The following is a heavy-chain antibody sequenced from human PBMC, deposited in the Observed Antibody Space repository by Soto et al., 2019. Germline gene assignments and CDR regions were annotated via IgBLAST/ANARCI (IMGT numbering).Heavy chain of an antibody. CDR2: MNPNSGNT. Sequence: ASVKVSCKASGYTFTSYDINWVRQATGQGLEWMGWMNPNSGNTGYAQKFQGRVTMTRNTSISTAYMELSSPRSEDTAVYYCAKFAEKNDEYGKGPVDYWGQGTLVTVSS. CDR1: GYTFTSYD. V-gene: IGHV1-8*01. D-gene: IGHD1-1*01. J-gene: IGHJ4*02. CDR3: AKFAEKNDEYGKGPVDY.